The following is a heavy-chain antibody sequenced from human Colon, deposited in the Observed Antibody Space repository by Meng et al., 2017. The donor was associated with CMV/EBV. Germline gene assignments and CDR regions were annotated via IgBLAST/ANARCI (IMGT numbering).Heavy chain of an antibody. V-gene: IGHV3-43*01. J-gene: IGHJ6*02. CDR1: GFKLGDYT. CDR3: AKDTAYYYGSGSRAYGLDV. Sequence: GGSLRLSCVASGFKLGDYTMHWVRQAPGKGLEWVSFITWDGGRTYYADSVKGRFTISRDNSKNSLYLQMDGLGAGDTGVYYCAKDTAYYYGSGSRAYGLDVWGQGTTVTVSS. CDR2: ITWDGGRT. D-gene: IGHD3-10*01.